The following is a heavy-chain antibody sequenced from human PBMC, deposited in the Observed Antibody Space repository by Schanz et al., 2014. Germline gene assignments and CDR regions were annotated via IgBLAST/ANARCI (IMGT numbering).Heavy chain of an antibody. D-gene: IGHD2-15*01. J-gene: IGHJ4*02. CDR2: DCISATD. V-gene: IGHV4-39*01. CDR1: GDSITGVSRY. Sequence: QVQLQESGPGLVKPSETLSLTCSVSGDSITGVSRYWGWIRQPPGKGLEWIASDCISATDYVNESLQSRVSIPIDRRKNQVSLRVPSVTAADTAVYFCARHRDEMATVSSPFDYWGQGILVTVSS. CDR3: ARHRDEMATVSSPFDY.